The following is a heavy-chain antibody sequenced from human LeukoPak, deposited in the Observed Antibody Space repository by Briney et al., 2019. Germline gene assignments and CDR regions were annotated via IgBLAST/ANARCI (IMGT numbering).Heavy chain of an antibody. CDR1: GGSFSGYY. D-gene: IGHD3-10*01. CDR3: ARGARTYYYYGSGSYNY. Sequence: PSETLSLTCAVYGGSFSGYYWSWIRQPPGKGLEWIGEINLSGSTNYNPSLKSRVTISVDTSKNQFSLKLSSATAADTAVYYCARGARTYYYYGSGSYNYWGQGTLVTVSS. CDR2: INLSGST. V-gene: IGHV4-34*01. J-gene: IGHJ4*02.